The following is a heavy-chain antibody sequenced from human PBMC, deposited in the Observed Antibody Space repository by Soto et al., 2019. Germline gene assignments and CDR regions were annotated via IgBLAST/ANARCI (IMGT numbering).Heavy chain of an antibody. Sequence: SETLSLTCTVSGGSISSGDYYWSWIRQPPGKGLEWIGYIYYSGSTYYNPSLKSRVTISVDTSKNQFSLKLSSVTAADTAVYYCASSSFEYYYDSTYPGAWGQGTLVTVSS. CDR2: IYYSGST. D-gene: IGHD3-22*01. J-gene: IGHJ4*02. CDR1: GGSISSGDYY. CDR3: ASSSFEYYYDSTYPGA. V-gene: IGHV4-30-4*01.